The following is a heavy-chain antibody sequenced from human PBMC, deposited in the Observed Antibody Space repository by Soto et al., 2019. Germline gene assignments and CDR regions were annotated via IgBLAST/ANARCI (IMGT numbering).Heavy chain of an antibody. CDR1: GFTFINYS. CDR2: ISKDGDKK. D-gene: IGHD5-12*01. CDR3: AREWSVANPGY. Sequence: SLRLSCAAYGFTFINYSMHFGRHSPSKWLEWVAVISKDGDKKYYADCVKGRFTISRDNSKNTLYLQMNSLRPDDTAVHYCAREWSVANPGYWGQGTQVTVSS. J-gene: IGHJ4*02. V-gene: IGHV3-30-3*01.